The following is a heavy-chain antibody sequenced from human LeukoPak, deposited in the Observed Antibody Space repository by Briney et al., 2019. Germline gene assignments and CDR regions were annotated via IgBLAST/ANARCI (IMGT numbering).Heavy chain of an antibody. CDR2: INHSGST. CDR3: ARMVSLYRRDGYNYAYYFDY. J-gene: IGHJ4*02. CDR1: GGSFSGYY. V-gene: IGHV4-34*01. Sequence: SETLSLTCAVYGGSFSGYYWSWIRQPPGKGLEWIGKINHSGSTNYNPSLKSRVTISVDTSKNQFSLKLSSVTAADTAVYYCARMVSLYRRDGYNYAYYFDYWGQGTLVTVSS. D-gene: IGHD5-24*01.